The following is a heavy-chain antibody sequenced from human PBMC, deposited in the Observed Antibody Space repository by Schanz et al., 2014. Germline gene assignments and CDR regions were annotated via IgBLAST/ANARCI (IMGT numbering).Heavy chain of an antibody. V-gene: IGHV3-23*04. CDR2: ISGSGRDT. CDR3: AKKGGDYGSGSYQIIDD. Sequence: EVLLVDSGGGLVQPGGSLRLSCGASGFTFSAHAMSWVRQAPGKGPEWFSAISGSGRDTYYAASVKGRFTISRDNSKNMLYLQMNSLRADDTAVYYCAKKGGDYGSGSYQIIDDWGQGTLVTVSS. CDR1: GFTFSAHA. D-gene: IGHD3-10*01. J-gene: IGHJ4*02.